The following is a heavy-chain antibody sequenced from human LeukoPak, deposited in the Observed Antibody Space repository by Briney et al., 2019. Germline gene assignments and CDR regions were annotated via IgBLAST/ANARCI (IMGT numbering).Heavy chain of an antibody. D-gene: IGHD4-23*01. V-gene: IGHV3-30*02. Sequence: GGSLRLSCAASGFTFSSYGMHWVRQAPGKGLEWAAFIRYDGSNKYYADSVKGRFTISRDNSKNTLYLQMNSLRAEDTAVYYCAKIGESETTVVTPIDYWGQGTLVTVSS. CDR1: GFTFSSYG. CDR2: IRYDGSNK. J-gene: IGHJ4*02. CDR3: AKIGESETTVVTPIDY.